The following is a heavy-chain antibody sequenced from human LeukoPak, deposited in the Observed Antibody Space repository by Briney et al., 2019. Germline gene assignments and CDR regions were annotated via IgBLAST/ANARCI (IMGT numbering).Heavy chain of an antibody. V-gene: IGHV3-66*02. CDR3: ARDLEYSGYDGGPGY. CDR2: IYSGGST. CDR1: GFTVSSNY. J-gene: IGHJ4*02. Sequence: PGGSLRLSCAASGFTVSSNYMSWVRQAPGKGLEWVSVIYSGGSTDYADSVKGRFTISRDNSQNTLYLQMNSLRAEDTAVYYCARDLEYSGYDGGPGYWGQGTLVTVSS. D-gene: IGHD5-12*01.